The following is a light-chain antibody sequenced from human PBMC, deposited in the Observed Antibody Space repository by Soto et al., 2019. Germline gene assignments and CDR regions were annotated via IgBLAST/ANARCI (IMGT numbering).Light chain of an antibody. CDR2: EVT. CDR1: SSDVGGYDY. CDR3: SSFVAGNNYWV. Sequence: QSALTQPPSASGSPGRSVTISCTGTSSDVGGYDYVSWFQQHPGKAPKLIIYEVTKRPSGVPDRFSASKSGNMASLTVSGLQAEDEADYYCSSFVAGNNYWVFGGGTQLTVL. J-gene: IGLJ3*02. V-gene: IGLV2-8*01.